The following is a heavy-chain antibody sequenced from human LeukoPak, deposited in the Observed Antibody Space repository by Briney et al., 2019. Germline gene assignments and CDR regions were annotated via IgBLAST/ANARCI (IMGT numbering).Heavy chain of an antibody. D-gene: IGHD2-15*01. CDR2: INPSDGGT. CDR1: GYTFTRYY. Sequence: ASVKVSCKASGYTFTRYYMHWVRQAPGQGLEWMGMINPSDGGTSYAQKFQGRVTVTRDTSTSTVYMDLSSLKSEDTAVYYCARGSTYGGSWQDCFDPWGQGTLVTVSS. CDR3: ARGSTYGGSWQDCFDP. J-gene: IGHJ5*02. V-gene: IGHV1-46*01.